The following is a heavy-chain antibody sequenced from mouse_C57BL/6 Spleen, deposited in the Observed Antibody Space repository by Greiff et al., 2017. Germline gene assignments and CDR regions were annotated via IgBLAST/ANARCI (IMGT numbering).Heavy chain of an antibody. CDR2: IYPRDGST. CDR3: ARRITTVVGGFGY. CDR1: GYTFTSYD. V-gene: IGHV1-85*01. Sequence: VQLQQSGPELVKPGASVKLSCKASGYTFTSYDINWVKQRPGQGLEWIGWIYPRDGSTKYNEKFKGKATLTVDTSSSTAYMELHSLTSEDSAVYFCARRITTVVGGFGYWGQGTTLTVSS. D-gene: IGHD1-1*01. J-gene: IGHJ2*01.